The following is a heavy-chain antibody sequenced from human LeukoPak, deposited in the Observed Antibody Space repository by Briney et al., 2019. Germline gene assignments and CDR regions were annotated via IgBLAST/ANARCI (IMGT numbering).Heavy chain of an antibody. CDR2: ISGSGGST. J-gene: IGHJ4*02. Sequence: TGGSLRLSCAASGFTFSSYAMSWVRQAPGKGLEWVSAISGSGGSTYYADSVKGRFTISRDNSKNTVYLQMSSLRAEDTAVYYCAVESGGFNYWGQGTLVTVSS. V-gene: IGHV3-23*01. CDR3: AVESGGFNY. CDR1: GFTFSSYA. D-gene: IGHD3-10*01.